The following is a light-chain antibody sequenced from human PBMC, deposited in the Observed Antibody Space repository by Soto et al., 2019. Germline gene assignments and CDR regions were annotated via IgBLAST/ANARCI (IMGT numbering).Light chain of an antibody. CDR1: QSISSW. CDR3: QQYYGYPYT. V-gene: IGKV1-5*01. J-gene: IGKJ2*01. Sequence: DIQMTQSPSTLSASVGDRVTITCRASQSISSWLAWYQQKPGKAPKLLIYDAPSLQSGVPSRFSGSGSGTEFTLTISSLQPDDFATYFCQQYYGYPYTFCQGTKLDIK. CDR2: DAP.